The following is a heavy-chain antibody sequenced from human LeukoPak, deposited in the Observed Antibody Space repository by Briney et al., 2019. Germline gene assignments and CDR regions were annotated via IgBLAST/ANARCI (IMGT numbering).Heavy chain of an antibody. V-gene: IGHV3-48*03. CDR2: ISSSGSTI. CDR3: AELGITMIGGV. D-gene: IGHD3-10*02. J-gene: IGHJ6*04. CDR1: GFTFSSDA. Sequence: GGSLRLSCAASGFTFSSDAMSWVRQAPGEGLGWVSYISSSGSTIYYADSVKGRFTISRDNAKNSLYLQMNSLRAEDTAVYYCAELGITMIGGVWGKGTTVTISS.